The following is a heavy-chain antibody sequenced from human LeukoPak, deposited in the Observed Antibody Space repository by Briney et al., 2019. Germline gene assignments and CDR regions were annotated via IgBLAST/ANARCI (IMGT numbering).Heavy chain of an antibody. CDR1: GFTFSGSA. D-gene: IGHD5-18*01. CDR3: TRASWIQLAYYYYYLDV. Sequence: GGSLRLSCAASGFTFSGSAMHWVRQASGKGLEWVGRIRSKANSYATAYAASVKGRFTISRDDSKNTAYLQMNSPKTEDTAVYYCTRASWIQLAYYYYYLDVWGKGTTVTVSS. V-gene: IGHV3-73*01. J-gene: IGHJ6*03. CDR2: IRSKANSYAT.